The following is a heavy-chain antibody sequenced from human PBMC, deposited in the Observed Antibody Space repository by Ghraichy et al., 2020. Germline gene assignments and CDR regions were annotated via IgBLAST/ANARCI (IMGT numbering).Heavy chain of an antibody. CDR2: ISSSSSYT. Sequence: GGSLRLSCAASGFTFSDYYMSWIRQAPGKGLEWVSYISSSSSYTNYADSVKGRFTISRDNAKNSLYLQMNSLRAEDTAVYYCARAPYGEWILDIWGQGTMVTVSS. J-gene: IGHJ3*02. CDR3: ARAPYGEWILDI. V-gene: IGHV3-11*03. D-gene: IGHD4-17*01. CDR1: GFTFSDYY.